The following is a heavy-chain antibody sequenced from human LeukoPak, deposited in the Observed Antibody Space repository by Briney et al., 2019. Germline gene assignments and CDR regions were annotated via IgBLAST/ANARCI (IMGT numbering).Heavy chain of an antibody. J-gene: IGHJ4*02. V-gene: IGHV3-23*01. CDR1: GFTFSNYA. CDR3: ARGLYSSSP. CDR2: ISGSGGST. Sequence: GGSLRLSCAASGFTFSNYAMNWVRQAPGKGLEWVSAISGSGGSTYYADSVKGRFTISRDNSKNTLYLQVDSLRAEDTAVYYCARGLYSSSPWGQGILVTVSS. D-gene: IGHD6-6*01.